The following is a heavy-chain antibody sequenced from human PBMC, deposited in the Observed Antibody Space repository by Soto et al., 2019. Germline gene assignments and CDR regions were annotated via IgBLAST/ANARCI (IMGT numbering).Heavy chain of an antibody. CDR1: AYTFTSYG. CDR2: LSGNTGNT. J-gene: IGHJ5*02. D-gene: IGHD3-10*01. CDR3: ARGVEFGELLS. Sequence: PGASVKVACKASAYTFTSYGIRWVRQARGQGLEGMGWLSGNTGNTNSAQKLHARVTMTTDTSTSTAYMELRSLRSDDTAVYYCARGVEFGELLSWGQGTLVTVSS. V-gene: IGHV1-18*01.